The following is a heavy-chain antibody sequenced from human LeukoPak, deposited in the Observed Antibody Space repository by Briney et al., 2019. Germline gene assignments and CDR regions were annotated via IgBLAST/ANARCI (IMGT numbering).Heavy chain of an antibody. J-gene: IGHJ4*02. V-gene: IGHV3-74*01. D-gene: IGHD3-22*01. CDR2: IDPDGTST. Sequence: GGSLRLSCAASGLTFSSYWMHWVRQVPGKGPVWVSRIDPDGTSTSYADSVKGRFTISRDNAKNTLYLQMNSLRAEDAAVYYCSAHETLIVVRPFDYWGQGTVVTGSS. CDR1: GLTFSSYW. CDR3: SAHETLIVVRPFDY.